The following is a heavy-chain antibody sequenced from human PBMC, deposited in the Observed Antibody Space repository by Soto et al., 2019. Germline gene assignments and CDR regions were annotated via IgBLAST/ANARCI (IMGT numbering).Heavy chain of an antibody. Sequence: EVQLVESGGGLVQPGGSLRLSCAASGFTFSNYWMTWVRQAPGTGLEWVANIKQDGSEEYYVDSVKGRFTISRDNAKNSLYLEMNSLRAEDTALYYCARGGTSRNGGLDPWGQGTLVTVSS. CDR3: ARGGTSRNGGLDP. CDR1: GFTFSNYW. V-gene: IGHV3-7*01. J-gene: IGHJ5*02. D-gene: IGHD3-3*02. CDR2: IKQDGSEE.